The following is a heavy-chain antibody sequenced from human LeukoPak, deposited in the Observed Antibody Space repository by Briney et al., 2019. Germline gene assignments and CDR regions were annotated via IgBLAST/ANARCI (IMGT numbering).Heavy chain of an antibody. CDR1: GYPFSAHF. Sequence: ASVKVSCKASGYPFSAHFLNWVRQAPGQGLEWMGNIDTTTGNPRYAQDFTGRFVLSLDTSVSTAYLQITSLKADDTAAYYCVRGTPTPGMDYWGQGTQVTVSS. D-gene: IGHD3-10*01. CDR3: VRGTPTPGMDY. V-gene: IGHV7-4-1*02. J-gene: IGHJ4*02. CDR2: IDTTTGNP.